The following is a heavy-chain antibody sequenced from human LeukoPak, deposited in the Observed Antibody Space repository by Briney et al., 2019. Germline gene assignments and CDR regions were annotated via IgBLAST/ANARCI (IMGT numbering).Heavy chain of an antibody. Sequence: GESLQISCTGSGSTFTSYWVVWVRQLPGKGLEWMGTIYPGDSDTRYSPSFQGQVTISANKSTSTAYLQWSSLKASDTAMYYCARGGYSGYAGYDPWGQGTLVTVSS. CDR2: IYPGDSDT. CDR3: ARGGYSGYAGYDP. J-gene: IGHJ5*02. CDR1: GSTFTSYW. V-gene: IGHV5-51*01. D-gene: IGHD5-12*01.